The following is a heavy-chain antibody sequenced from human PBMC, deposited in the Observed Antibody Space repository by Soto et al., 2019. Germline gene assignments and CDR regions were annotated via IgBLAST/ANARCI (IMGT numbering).Heavy chain of an antibody. V-gene: IGHV3-21*01. D-gene: IGHD2-8*01. J-gene: IGHJ6*02. Sequence: GGSLRLSCAASGFSFSTYGMSWVRQAPGKGLEWVSYISSRSNYINYADSVKGRFTISRDNSKNSLYLQMNSLRAEDTAVYFCAKIPQWCMHSTDVWGQGTTVTVSS. CDR1: GFSFSTYG. CDR2: ISSRSNYI. CDR3: AKIPQWCMHSTDV.